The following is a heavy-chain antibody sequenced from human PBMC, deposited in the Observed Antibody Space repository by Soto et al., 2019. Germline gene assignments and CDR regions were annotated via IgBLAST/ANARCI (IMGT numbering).Heavy chain of an antibody. J-gene: IGHJ6*02. D-gene: IGHD3-3*01. CDR2: ISGSGGST. Sequence: GGSLRLSCAASGFTFSSYAMSWVRQAPGKGLEWVSAISGSGGSTYYADSVKGRFTIFRDNSKNTLYLQMNSLRAEDTAVYYCAKDQPGSRPYYDFWSGYYPDYWMEVWGLGTTVTVS. V-gene: IGHV3-23*01. CDR3: AKDQPGSRPYYDFWSGYYPDYWMEV. CDR1: GFTFSSYA.